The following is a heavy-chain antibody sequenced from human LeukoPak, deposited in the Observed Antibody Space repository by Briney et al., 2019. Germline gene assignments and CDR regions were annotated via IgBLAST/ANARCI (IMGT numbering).Heavy chain of an antibody. D-gene: IGHD6-19*01. J-gene: IGHJ4*02. Sequence: HPGGSLRLSCAASGFTFSSYAMSWVRQAPGKGLEWVSAISGSGGSTYYADSVKGLFTISRDNSKNTLYLQMNSLRAEDTAVYYCAKTSYRQWLSPFDYWGQGTLVTVSS. CDR2: ISGSGGST. CDR1: GFTFSSYA. V-gene: IGHV3-23*01. CDR3: AKTSYRQWLSPFDY.